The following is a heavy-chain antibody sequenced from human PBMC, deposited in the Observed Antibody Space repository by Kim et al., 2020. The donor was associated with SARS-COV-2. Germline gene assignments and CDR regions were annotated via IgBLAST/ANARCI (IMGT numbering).Heavy chain of an antibody. Sequence: ASVKVSCKASGYTFTGYYMHWVRQAPGQGLEWMGWINPNSGGTNYAQKFQGWVTMTRDTSISTAYMELSRLRSDDTAVYYCARDQAGEYNWNVDYYYYGMDVWGQGTTVTVSS. CDR2: INPNSGGT. J-gene: IGHJ6*02. V-gene: IGHV1-2*04. CDR1: GYTFTGYY. CDR3: ARDQAGEYNWNVDYYYYGMDV. D-gene: IGHD1-1*01.